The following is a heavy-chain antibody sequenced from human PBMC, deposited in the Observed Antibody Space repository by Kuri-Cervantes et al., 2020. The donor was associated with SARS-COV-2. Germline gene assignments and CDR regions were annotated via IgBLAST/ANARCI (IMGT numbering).Heavy chain of an antibody. J-gene: IGHJ4*02. CDR3: ARDSESGGYSGYDLSY. V-gene: IGHV1-46*01. CDR2: INPSGGST. Sequence: ASVKVSCKASGYTFTSYYMHWVRQAPGQGLEWMGIINPSGGSTSYAQKFQGRVTMTRDTSTSTVYMELSSLRSEDTAVYYCARDSESGGYSGYDLSYWGQGTLVTVSS. D-gene: IGHD5-12*01. CDR1: GYTFTSYY.